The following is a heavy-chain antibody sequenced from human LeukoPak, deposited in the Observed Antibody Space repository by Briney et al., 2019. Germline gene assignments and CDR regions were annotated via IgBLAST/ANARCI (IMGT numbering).Heavy chain of an antibody. J-gene: IGHJ3*02. V-gene: IGHV3-23*01. Sequence: AGGSLRLSCAASGFTFSSYAMSWVRQAPGKGLEWVSFISGSGGTTYYADSVKGRFTISRDNSKNTLYLQMNSLRAEDTAVYYCAKDLSGSFTYDIWGQGTLVIVSS. D-gene: IGHD1-26*01. CDR2: ISGSGGTT. CDR1: GFTFSSYA. CDR3: AKDLSGSFTYDI.